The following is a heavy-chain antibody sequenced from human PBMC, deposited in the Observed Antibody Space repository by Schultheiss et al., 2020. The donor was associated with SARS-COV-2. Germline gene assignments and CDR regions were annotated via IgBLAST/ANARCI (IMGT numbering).Heavy chain of an antibody. V-gene: IGHV1-69*06. D-gene: IGHD3-10*01. J-gene: IGHJ6*02. Sequence: SVKVSCKASGGTFSSYAISWVRQAPGQGLEWMGGIIPIFGTANYAQKFQGRVTITADKSTSTAYMELSSLRSEDTAVYYCARDFELRPILGGGMDVWGQGTTVTVSS. CDR2: IIPIFGTA. CDR1: GGTFSSYA. CDR3: ARDFELRPILGGGMDV.